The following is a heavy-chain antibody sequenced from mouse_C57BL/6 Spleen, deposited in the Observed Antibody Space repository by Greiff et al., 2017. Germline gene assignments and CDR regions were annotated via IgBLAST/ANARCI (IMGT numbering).Heavy chain of an antibody. D-gene: IGHD1-1*01. CDR3: ASSYYYGSSQYFDV. J-gene: IGHJ1*03. V-gene: IGHV5-17*01. CDR1: GFTFSDYG. Sequence: EVKLMESGGGLVKPGGSLKLSCAASGFTFSDYGMHWVRQAPEKGLEWVAYISSGSSTIYYADTVKGRFTISRDNAKNTLFLQMTSLRSEDTAMSYCASSYYYGSSQYFDVWGTGTTVTVAS. CDR2: ISSGSSTI.